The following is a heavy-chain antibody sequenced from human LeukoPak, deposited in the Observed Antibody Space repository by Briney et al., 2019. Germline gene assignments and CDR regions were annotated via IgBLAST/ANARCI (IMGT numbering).Heavy chain of an antibody. CDR2: MSSTSSII. CDR1: GFKFRSYS. J-gene: IGHJ4*02. CDR3: ANLDENWNDGLGDF. D-gene: IGHD1-1*01. Sequence: GGSLRLSCAASGFKFRSYSMNWVRQAPGKGLEWISYMSSTSSIIHYADSVKGRFTISRDNAANSLFLQMHSLRVEDTAVYYCANLDENWNDGLGDFWGQGTLVIVSS. V-gene: IGHV3-48*01.